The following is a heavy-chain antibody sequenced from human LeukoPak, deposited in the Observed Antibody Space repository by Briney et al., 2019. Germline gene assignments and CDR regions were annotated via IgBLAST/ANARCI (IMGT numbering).Heavy chain of an antibody. V-gene: IGHV4-59*11. CDR1: GGSINSHY. D-gene: IGHD6-13*01. CDR3: ARVGIAAWGAFDL. CDR2: IHYSATT. Sequence: SETLSLTCSISGGSINSHYRSWVRQLPGKGLEWIGYIHYSATTNPSLEFRVSISVDTSKNQLSLKLRSVTAADTAVYYCARVGIAAWGAFDLWGQGTMATVSS. J-gene: IGHJ3*01.